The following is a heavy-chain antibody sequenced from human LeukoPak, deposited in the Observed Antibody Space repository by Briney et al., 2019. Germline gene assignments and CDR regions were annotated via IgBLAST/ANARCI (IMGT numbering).Heavy chain of an antibody. CDR2: ISGDAGST. V-gene: IGHV3-43*02. D-gene: IGHD3-22*01. Sequence: PGGSLRLSCAASGFTFDNFAMHWVRQAPGKGLEWVSLISGDAGSTYYADSVKGRFTISRDNSKNSLHLQMNSLRTEDTAFYYCAKEEGYYDSSGYYSDALDIWGQGTMVTVSS. CDR3: AKEEGYYDSSGYYSDALDI. CDR1: GFTFDNFA. J-gene: IGHJ3*02.